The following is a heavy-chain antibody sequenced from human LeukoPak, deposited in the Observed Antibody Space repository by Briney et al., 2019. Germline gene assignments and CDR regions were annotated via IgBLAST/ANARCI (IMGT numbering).Heavy chain of an antibody. V-gene: IGHV4-59*01. J-gene: IGHJ4*02. CDR2: IYYSGST. Sequence: PSETLSLTCTVPGGSISSYYWSWIRQPPGKGLEWIGYIYYSGSTNYNPSLKSRVTISVDTSKNQFSLKRSSVTAADTAVFYCARGPAVPYCDILTGYGPYYFDYWGQGTLVTVSS. CDR3: ARGPAVPYCDILTGYGPYYFDY. D-gene: IGHD3-9*01. CDR1: GGSISSYY.